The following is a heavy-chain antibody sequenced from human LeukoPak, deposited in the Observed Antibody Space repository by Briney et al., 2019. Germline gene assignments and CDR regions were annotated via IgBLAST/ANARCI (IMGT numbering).Heavy chain of an antibody. CDR1: GGSISSNNW. J-gene: IGHJ6*03. Sequence: PSETLSLTCAVSGGSISSNNWWSWVRQSPGKGLEWIGEIYHSGRANYNPAPKSRVTMSVDKSKNQFFLKLNSVTAADTAVYYCARGVRDNYYYYMDVWGKGTTVIVSS. CDR3: ARGVRDNYYYYMDV. D-gene: IGHD2-21*02. V-gene: IGHV4-4*02. CDR2: IYHSGRA.